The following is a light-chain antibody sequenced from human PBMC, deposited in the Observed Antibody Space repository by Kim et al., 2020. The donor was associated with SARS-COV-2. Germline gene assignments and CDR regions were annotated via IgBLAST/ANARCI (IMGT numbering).Light chain of an antibody. J-gene: IGKJ5*01. V-gene: IGKV1-39*01. Sequence: ASVGDSVPIPCRTNQYIDQHLKWYQQKPGKGPQPLLYSTSSLENGVPSRFRGRGSGTDFPFTISSLQLEDFATYYCQQSAVTPPDFGQGTRLEIK. CDR1: QYIDQH. CDR3: QQSAVTPPD. CDR2: STS.